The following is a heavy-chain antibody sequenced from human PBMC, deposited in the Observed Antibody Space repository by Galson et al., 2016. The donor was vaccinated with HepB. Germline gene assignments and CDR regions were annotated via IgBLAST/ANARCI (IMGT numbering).Heavy chain of an antibody. V-gene: IGHV3-23*01. Sequence: SLRLSCAASGFIFSNYDMNWDRQAPGKGLEWVSSIRGSGDYTYYADSVKGRFTIPRDNSENTLSLQMHSLRIEDTAIYYCTKGRVTGHFNVDYWGQGTLVTVSS. CDR2: IRGSGDYT. CDR1: GFIFSNYD. CDR3: TKGRVTGHFNVDY. D-gene: IGHD3-9*01. J-gene: IGHJ4*02.